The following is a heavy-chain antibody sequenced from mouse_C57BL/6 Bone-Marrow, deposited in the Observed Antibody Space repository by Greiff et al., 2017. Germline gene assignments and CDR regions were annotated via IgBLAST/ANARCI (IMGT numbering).Heavy chain of an antibody. CDR3: ARWGGLTTVVAPYYFDY. D-gene: IGHD1-1*01. CDR2: IDPNSGGT. V-gene: IGHV1-72*01. J-gene: IGHJ2*01. Sequence: QVQLQQPGAELVKPGASVKLSCKASGYTFTSYWMHWVKQRPGRGLEWIGRIDPNSGGTKYNEKFKSKATLTVDKPSSTAYMQLSSLTSEDSAVYYCARWGGLTTVVAPYYFDYWGQGTTLTVSS. CDR1: GYTFTSYW.